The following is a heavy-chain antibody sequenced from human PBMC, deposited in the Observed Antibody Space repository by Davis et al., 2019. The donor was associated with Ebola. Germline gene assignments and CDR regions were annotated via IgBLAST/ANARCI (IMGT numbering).Heavy chain of an antibody. CDR3: ARVSTDRYCTNGVCYTEGFDP. Sequence: SETLSLTCAVYGGSFSGYYWSWIRQPPGKGLEWIGEINHSGSTHYNPSLKSRVTISVDTSKNQFSLKLSSVTAADTAVYYCARVSTDRYCTNGVCYTEGFDPWGQGTLVTVSS. CDR1: GGSFSGYY. CDR2: INHSGST. J-gene: IGHJ5*02. D-gene: IGHD2-8*01. V-gene: IGHV4-34*01.